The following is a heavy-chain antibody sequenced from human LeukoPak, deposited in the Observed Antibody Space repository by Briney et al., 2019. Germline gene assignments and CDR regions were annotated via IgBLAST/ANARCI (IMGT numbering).Heavy chain of an antibody. CDR3: ARGRSRMDV. J-gene: IGHJ6*03. CDR1: GGSISNYY. V-gene: IGHV4-34*01. D-gene: IGHD5-24*01. CDR2: INHSGST. Sequence: SETLSLTCTVSGGSISNYYWSWIRQPPGKGLEWIGEINHSGSTNYNPSLKSRVTISVDTSKNQFSLKLSSVTAADTAVYYCARGRSRMDVWGKGTTVTVSS.